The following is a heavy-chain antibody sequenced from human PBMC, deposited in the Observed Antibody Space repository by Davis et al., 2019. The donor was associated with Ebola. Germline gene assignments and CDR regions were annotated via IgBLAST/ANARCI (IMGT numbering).Heavy chain of an antibody. J-gene: IGHJ4*02. CDR2: MYHTGSI. V-gene: IGHV4-4*02. Sequence: PGGSLRLSCAVSGDSISSSHWWAWVRQPPGKRPEWIGEMYHTGSINDNPSLKSRVTISLDKSKNQFSLNLTSVTAADTAVYYCARGNYFELFDWGQGTLVTVSS. D-gene: IGHD3-9*01. CDR1: GDSISSSHW. CDR3: ARGNYFELFD.